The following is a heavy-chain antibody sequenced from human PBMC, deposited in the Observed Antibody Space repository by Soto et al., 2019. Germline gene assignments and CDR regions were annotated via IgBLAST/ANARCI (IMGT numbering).Heavy chain of an antibody. CDR2: ISSRSDI. V-gene: IGHV3-21*01. Sequence: GGSLRLSCVGSGFTFSTYSINWVRQAPGKGLEWVSSISSRSDIYYADSVKGRFTISRDNAKNSVYLQMNSLRAEDTAVYYCANGYGSTIWGQGTLVTVSS. CDR1: GFTFSTYS. D-gene: IGHD3-10*01. J-gene: IGHJ4*02. CDR3: ANGYGSTI.